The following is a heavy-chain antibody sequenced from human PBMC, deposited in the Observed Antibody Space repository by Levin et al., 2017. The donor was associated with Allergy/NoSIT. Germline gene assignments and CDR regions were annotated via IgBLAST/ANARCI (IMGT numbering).Heavy chain of an antibody. CDR2: ISAYNGNT. J-gene: IGHJ5*02. Sequence: GESLKISCKASGYTFTSYGISWVRQAPGQGLEWMGWISAYNGNTNYAQKLQGRVTMTTDTSTSTAYMELRSLRSDDTAVYYCARDPYSTPPRHNWFDPWGQGTLVTVSS. D-gene: IGHD4-11*01. V-gene: IGHV1-18*01. CDR3: ARDPYSTPPRHNWFDP. CDR1: GYTFTSYG.